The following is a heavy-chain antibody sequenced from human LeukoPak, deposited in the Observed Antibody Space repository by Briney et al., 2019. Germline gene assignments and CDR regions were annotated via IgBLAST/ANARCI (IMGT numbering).Heavy chain of an antibody. D-gene: IGHD6-6*01. CDR1: GGSISSSSYY. J-gene: IGHJ4*02. CDR2: IYYSGST. CDR3: AREGTYSSSSRAFDY. Sequence: SETLSLTCTVSGGSISSSSYYWGWIRQPPGKGLEWIGSIYYSGSTYYNPSLKSRVTISVDTSKNQFSLKLSSVTAADTAVYYCAREGTYSSSSRAFDYWGQGTLVTVSS. V-gene: IGHV4-39*02.